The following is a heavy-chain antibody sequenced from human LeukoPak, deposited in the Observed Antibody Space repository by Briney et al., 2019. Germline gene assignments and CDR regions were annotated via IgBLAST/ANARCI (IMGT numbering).Heavy chain of an antibody. V-gene: IGHV3-74*01. CDR2: INNDGSST. CDR3: ARWFFNSGWSLDY. D-gene: IGHD6-19*01. Sequence: GGSLRLSCAASGLTFSRYWMHWVRQAPGKGLVWVSRINNDGSSTTYADSVKGRFTISRDNTKNAVYLQMNSLRAEDTAVYYCARWFFNSGWSLDYWGQGTPVTVSS. CDR1: GLTFSRYW. J-gene: IGHJ4*02.